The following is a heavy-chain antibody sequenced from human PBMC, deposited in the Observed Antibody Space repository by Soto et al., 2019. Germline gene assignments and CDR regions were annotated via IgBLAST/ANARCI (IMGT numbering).Heavy chain of an antibody. J-gene: IGHJ4*02. Sequence: QVQLQESDPGLVKPSQTLSLSCSVSGGSISSSGYYWTWLRQHPGKGLEWIGYIYNSGTTYYSPSLKSRITISIYTSDNQFSLKLSSVTAADTAVYYCARGIFLATAAAYFDHWGQGTLVTVSS. D-gene: IGHD6-13*01. CDR2: IYNSGTT. CDR1: GGSISSSGYY. CDR3: ARGIFLATAAAYFDH. V-gene: IGHV4-31*03.